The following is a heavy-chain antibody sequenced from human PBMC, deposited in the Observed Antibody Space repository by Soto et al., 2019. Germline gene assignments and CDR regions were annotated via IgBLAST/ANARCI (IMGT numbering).Heavy chain of an antibody. CDR3: ARVHCSGGSCYPRLGMDV. CDR2: IIPIFGTA. Sequence: QVQLVQSGAEVKKPGSSVKVSCKASGGTFSSYAISWVRQAPGQGLEWMGGIIPIFGTANYAQKFQGRVTITADESTRTAYMELSSLRSEDTAVDYCARVHCSGGSCYPRLGMDVLGQGTTVTGSS. J-gene: IGHJ6*02. D-gene: IGHD2-15*01. V-gene: IGHV1-69*01. CDR1: GGTFSSYA.